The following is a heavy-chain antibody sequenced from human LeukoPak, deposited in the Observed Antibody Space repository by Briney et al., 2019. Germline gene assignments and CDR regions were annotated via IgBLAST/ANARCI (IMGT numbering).Heavy chain of an antibody. CDR1: GYTFTGYY. J-gene: IGHJ4*02. CDR3: ARVYDSGSYYKHFDY. V-gene: IGHV1-2*02. CDR2: INPNSGGT. D-gene: IGHD3-10*01. Sequence: ASVKVSCKASGYTFTGYYMHWVRQAPGQGLEWMGWINPNSGGTNYAQKFQGRVTMTRDTSISTAYMELSRLRSDDTAVYYCARVYDSGSYYKHFDYWGQGTLVTVSS.